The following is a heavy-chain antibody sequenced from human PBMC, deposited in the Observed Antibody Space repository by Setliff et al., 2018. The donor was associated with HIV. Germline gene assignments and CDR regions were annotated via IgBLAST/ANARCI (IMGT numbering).Heavy chain of an antibody. CDR1: GGAFSGYY. J-gene: IGHJ4*02. Sequence: PSDTLSLTCAVYGGAFSGYYWTWIRQSPGRGLEWIGEVNHKGVANYSPSLMRRATISADTSKNQFSLRLSSVTAADTALYFCTRAQIAAPRPLDYWGQGTLVTVSS. CDR2: VNHKGVA. V-gene: IGHV4-34*01. D-gene: IGHD2-21*01. CDR3: TRAQIAAPRPLDY.